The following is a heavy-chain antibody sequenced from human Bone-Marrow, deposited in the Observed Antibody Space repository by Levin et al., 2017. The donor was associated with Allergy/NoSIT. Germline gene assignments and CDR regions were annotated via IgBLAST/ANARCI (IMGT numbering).Heavy chain of an antibody. J-gene: IGHJ3*02. CDR2: IDPSDSYT. CDR1: GYSFTNYW. CDR3: ARHYGGNSFRFRAFDI. Sequence: GESLKISCKASGYSFTNYWITWVRQMPGKGLEWMGRIDPSDSYTDYSPSFEGHVTISAEKSISTAYIQWNSLKATDTAMYYCARHYGGNSFRFRAFDIWGQGTGVTVSS. V-gene: IGHV5-10-1*01. D-gene: IGHD4-23*01.